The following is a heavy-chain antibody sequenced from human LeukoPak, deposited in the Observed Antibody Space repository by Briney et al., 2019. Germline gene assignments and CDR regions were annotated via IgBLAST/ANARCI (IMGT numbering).Heavy chain of an antibody. V-gene: IGHV3-23*01. J-gene: IGHJ4*02. Sequence: GGSLRLSCAASGFTFSSYAMSWVRQAPGKGLEWVSGISGSGASTYYADSVKGRFTISRDNSKNTLYLQMNSLRAEDTAVYYCAKDSYGSGSYLFESWGQGTLVTVSS. CDR2: ISGSGAST. D-gene: IGHD3-10*01. CDR3: AKDSYGSGSYLFES. CDR1: GFTFSSYA.